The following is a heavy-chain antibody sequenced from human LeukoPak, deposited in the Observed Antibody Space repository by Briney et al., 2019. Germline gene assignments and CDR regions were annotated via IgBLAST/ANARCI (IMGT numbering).Heavy chain of an antibody. Sequence: ASVKVSCKASGYTFTGYYMHWVRQAPGQGLEWMGWINPNSGGTNYAQKFQGWVTMTRDTSISTASMELSRLRSDDTAVYYCAKGHSSGWYLDYWGQGTLVTVSS. CDR1: GYTFTGYY. CDR2: INPNSGGT. J-gene: IGHJ4*02. V-gene: IGHV1-2*04. D-gene: IGHD6-19*01. CDR3: AKGHSSGWYLDY.